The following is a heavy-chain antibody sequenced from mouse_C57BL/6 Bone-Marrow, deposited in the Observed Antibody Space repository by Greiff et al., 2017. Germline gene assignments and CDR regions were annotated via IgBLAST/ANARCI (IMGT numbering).Heavy chain of an antibody. Sequence: VKLQESGAELVKPGASVKVSCKASGYTFTSYWMHWVKQRPGQGLEWIGEIYPRSGNTYYNEKFKGKATLTADKSSSTAYMELRSLTSEDSAVYFCARYDGYYVPYYYAMDYWGQGTSVTVSS. CDR1: GYTFTSYW. D-gene: IGHD2-3*01. CDR3: ARYDGYYVPYYYAMDY. CDR2: IYPRSGNT. J-gene: IGHJ4*01. V-gene: IGHV1-81*01.